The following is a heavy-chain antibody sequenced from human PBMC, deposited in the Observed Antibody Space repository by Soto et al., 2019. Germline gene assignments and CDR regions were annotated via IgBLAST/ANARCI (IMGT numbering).Heavy chain of an antibody. J-gene: IGHJ4*02. CDR3: GRERQWEPVLY. CDR2: ISGYNSNT. Sequence: AASVKVSCKASGYSFANYGITWVRQAPGQGLEWMGWISGYNSNTNYAQKFEGRVTMNKDTTKSTAYLEVRSLRFDDTAVYYCGRERQWEPVLYWGQGTPVTVSS. D-gene: IGHD1-26*01. CDR1: GYSFANYG. V-gene: IGHV1-18*01.